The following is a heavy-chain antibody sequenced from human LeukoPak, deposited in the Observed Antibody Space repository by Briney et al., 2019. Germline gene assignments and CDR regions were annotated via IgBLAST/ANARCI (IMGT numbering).Heavy chain of an antibody. CDR2: ISSSSSYI. CDR1: GFTFSSYS. J-gene: IGHJ1*01. Sequence: GGSLRLSCAASGFTFSSYSMNWVRQAPGKGLEWVSSISSSSSYIYYADSVKGRFTISRDNAKNSLYLQMNSPRAEDTAVYYCASGDYYDSSGYYGFYFQHWGQGTLVTVSS. V-gene: IGHV3-21*01. CDR3: ASGDYYDSSGYYGFYFQH. D-gene: IGHD3-22*01.